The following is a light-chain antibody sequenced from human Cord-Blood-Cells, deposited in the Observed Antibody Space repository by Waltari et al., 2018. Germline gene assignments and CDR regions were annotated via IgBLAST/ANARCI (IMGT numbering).Light chain of an antibody. CDR3: QKYNSYWT. J-gene: IGKJ1*01. CDR1: QSISSW. V-gene: IGKV1-5*03. Sequence: DIEMTQSPSTLSASVGDRVTITCRASQSISSWLAWYQQKPGKAPKLLIYKAFSLESGLPSRFSGSGSGTEFPLTISSLQPDDFATYYCQKYNSYWTFGQGTKVEIK. CDR2: KAF.